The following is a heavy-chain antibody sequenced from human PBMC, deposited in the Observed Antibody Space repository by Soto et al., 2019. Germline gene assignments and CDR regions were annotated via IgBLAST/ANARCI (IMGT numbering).Heavy chain of an antibody. V-gene: IGHV3-30*03. CDR3: AASGYFDWLLYDY. CDR1: GFTFSSYG. J-gene: IGHJ4*02. D-gene: IGHD3-9*01. Sequence: GGSLRLSCAASGFTFSSYGMHWVRQAPGKGLEWVALISYDGSNKYYADSVKGRFTISRDNSKNTLYLQMNSLRAEDTAVYYYAASGYFDWLLYDYWGQGTLVTVSS. CDR2: ISYDGSNK.